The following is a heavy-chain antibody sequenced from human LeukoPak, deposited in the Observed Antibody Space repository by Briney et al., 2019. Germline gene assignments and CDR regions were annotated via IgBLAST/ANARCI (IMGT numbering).Heavy chain of an antibody. J-gene: IGHJ5*02. V-gene: IGHV3-7*01. D-gene: IGHD1-26*01. CDR1: GFTFSRFW. CDR2: INEDGSEA. CDR3: ARREWLRHERTGYYAFDA. Sequence: GGSLRLSCAATGFTFSRFWMSWVRQAPDKGLEWVANINEDGSEAYYVDSVKGRFTISRDNPKNSVSLQMNSLRAEDTALYYCARREWLRHERTGYYAFDAWGQGTLVTVSS.